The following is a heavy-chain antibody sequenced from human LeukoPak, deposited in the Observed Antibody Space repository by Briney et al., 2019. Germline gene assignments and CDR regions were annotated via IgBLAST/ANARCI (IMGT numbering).Heavy chain of an antibody. V-gene: IGHV1-2*02. Sequence: ASVKVSCKASGYTFTGYYMHWVRQAPGQGLEWMGWINPSSGGTNYAQKFQGRVTMTRDTSISTAYMELSRLRSDDTAVYYCARADRDYYGSGKISDWGQGTLVTVSS. CDR3: ARADRDYYGSGKISD. J-gene: IGHJ4*02. CDR2: INPSSGGT. CDR1: GYTFTGYY. D-gene: IGHD3-10*01.